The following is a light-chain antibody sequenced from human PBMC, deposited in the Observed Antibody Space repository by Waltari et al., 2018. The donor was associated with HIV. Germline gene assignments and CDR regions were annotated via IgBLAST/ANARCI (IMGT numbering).Light chain of an antibody. CDR2: DVT. J-gene: IGLJ2*01. CDR1: SSDIGAYNY. CDR3: ATQAGSKDV. Sequence: QSALTQPPSASGSPGQSVTISCTGTSSDIGAYNYVAWYQQSPGKAPKLMIYDVTKRPAGGRDRVSGSESGNTASLAVSGLRAGDEADYYCATQAGSKDVFGGGTKLTVL. V-gene: IGLV2-8*01.